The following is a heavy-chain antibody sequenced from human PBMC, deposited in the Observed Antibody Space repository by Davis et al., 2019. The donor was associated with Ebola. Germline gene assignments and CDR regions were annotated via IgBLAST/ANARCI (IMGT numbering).Heavy chain of an antibody. J-gene: IGHJ3*01. CDR1: GFTFSNYW. CDR2: IDSDGTTT. D-gene: IGHD3/OR15-3a*01. Sequence: PAGSLRLSCAASGFTFSNYWMYWVRQTPGKGLVWVSRIDSDGTTTNYADSVKGRFTISRNNAKNTLYLEMNSLRAEDTAVYYCATDIVGHDLCDFWGQGTMVTVSS. CDR3: ATDIVGHDLCDF. V-gene: IGHV3-74*01.